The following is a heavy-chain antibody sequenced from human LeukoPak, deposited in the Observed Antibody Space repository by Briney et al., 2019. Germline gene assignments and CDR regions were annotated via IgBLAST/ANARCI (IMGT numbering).Heavy chain of an antibody. CDR3: AKSSGYSYGLNY. D-gene: IGHD5-18*01. J-gene: IGHJ4*02. CDR2: ISYDGSNK. Sequence: GMSLRLSCAASGFTFSNFAMHWVRQAPGKGLEWVALISYDGSNKYYTDSVKGRFTISRDNSKHTLYLQMNSLRAEDTAMYYCAKSSGYSYGLNYWGQGTLVTVSS. V-gene: IGHV3-30*04. CDR1: GFTFSNFA.